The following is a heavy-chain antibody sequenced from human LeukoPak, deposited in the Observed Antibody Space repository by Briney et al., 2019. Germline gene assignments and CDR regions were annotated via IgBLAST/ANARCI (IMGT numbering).Heavy chain of an antibody. CDR2: ISAYNGNT. D-gene: IGHD4-17*01. CDR1: GYTFTSYG. V-gene: IGHV1-18*01. CDR3: ARDRAYGDYPGSDY. J-gene: IGHJ4*02. Sequence: GASGKVSCKASGYTFTSYGISWVRQAPGQGLEWMGWISAYNGNTNYAQKLQGRVTMTTDTSTSTAYMELRSLRSDDTAVYYCARDRAYGDYPGSDYWGQGTLVTVPS.